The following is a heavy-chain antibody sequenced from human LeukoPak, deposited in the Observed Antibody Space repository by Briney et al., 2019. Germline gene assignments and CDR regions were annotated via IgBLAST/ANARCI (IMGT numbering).Heavy chain of an antibody. V-gene: IGHV1-2*02. CDR3: ARGKGGYYDSSGYSWYFDY. J-gene: IGHJ4*02. CDR2: INPNSGGT. CDR1: GYTFTGYY. D-gene: IGHD3-22*01. Sequence: GASVKVSCKASGYTFTGYYMHWVRQAPGQGLEWMGWINPNSGGTNYAQKFQGRVTMTRDTSISTAYMELSRLRSDDTAVYYCARGKGGYYDSSGYSWYFDYWGQGTLVTVSS.